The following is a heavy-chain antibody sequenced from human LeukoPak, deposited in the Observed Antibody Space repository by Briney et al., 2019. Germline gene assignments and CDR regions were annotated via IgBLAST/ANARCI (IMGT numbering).Heavy chain of an antibody. CDR2: IRQDGSEK. V-gene: IGHV3-7*01. J-gene: IGHJ4*02. Sequence: GGSLRLSCAASGFTFSSYWMSWVRQAPGKGLEWVANIRQDGSEKYYVDSVKGRFTISRDNAKNSLYLQMNSLRAEDTAVYYCARVQSPWYSSGWYRYFDYGGQETLVTVSS. CDR1: GFTFSSYW. D-gene: IGHD6-19*01. CDR3: ARVQSPWYSSGWYRYFDY.